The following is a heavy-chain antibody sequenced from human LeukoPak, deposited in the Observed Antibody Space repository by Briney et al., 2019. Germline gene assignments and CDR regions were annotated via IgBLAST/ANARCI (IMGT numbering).Heavy chain of an antibody. CDR2: IVPVFAKP. Sequence: GASVKVSCKASGGTFSSYVIHWVRQAPGQGLEWMGGIVPVFAKPSYAQKFQGRVTITADESTSTAYMEVSSLRSEDAAVYYCARGYSYGTSHYYYYGMDVWGQGTTVIVSS. D-gene: IGHD5-18*01. CDR1: GGTFSSYV. J-gene: IGHJ6*02. CDR3: ARGYSYGTSHYYYYGMDV. V-gene: IGHV1-69*13.